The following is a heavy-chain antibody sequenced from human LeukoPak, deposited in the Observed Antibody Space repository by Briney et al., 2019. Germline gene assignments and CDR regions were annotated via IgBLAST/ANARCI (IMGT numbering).Heavy chain of an antibody. V-gene: IGHV3-9*01. J-gene: IGHJ2*01. CDR2: ISWNSGTR. CDR1: GFNLNNYA. CDR3: AKATGDWYFDL. D-gene: IGHD7-27*01. Sequence: GRSLRLSCVGSGFNLNNYAMHWVRQAPGKGLEWLSGISWNSGTRGYADSVKGRFTISRDNAKNSLYLQMNSLRPDDTAFYYCAKATGDWYFDLWGRGTLVTVSS.